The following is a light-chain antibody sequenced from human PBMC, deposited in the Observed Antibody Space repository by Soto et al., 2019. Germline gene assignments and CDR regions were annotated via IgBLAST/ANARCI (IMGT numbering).Light chain of an antibody. J-gene: IGLJ1*01. Sequence: ALTQPRSVSGSPGQSVTISCTGASSDVGGYNYVSWYQQHPGKPPKLMIYDVSKRPSGVPDRFSGSKSGNTASLTISGLQTEDEADYCCCSYAGRYTYVFGTGTKVTVL. CDR1: SSDVGGYNY. CDR3: CSYAGRYTYV. V-gene: IGLV2-11*01. CDR2: DVS.